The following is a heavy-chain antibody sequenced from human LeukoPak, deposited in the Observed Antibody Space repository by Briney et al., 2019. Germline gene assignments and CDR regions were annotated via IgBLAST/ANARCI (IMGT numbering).Heavy chain of an antibody. CDR3: ARDLDGDYFAFDY. CDR2: ISSSSSYI. V-gene: IGHV3-21*01. J-gene: IGHJ4*02. CDR1: GFTFSSYS. D-gene: IGHD4-17*01. Sequence: GGSLTLSCAASGFTFSSYSMNWVRQAPGKGLEWVSSISSSSSYIYYADSVKGRFTISRDHAKNSLYLQMNSLRAEDTAVYYCARDLDGDYFAFDYWGQGTLVTVSS.